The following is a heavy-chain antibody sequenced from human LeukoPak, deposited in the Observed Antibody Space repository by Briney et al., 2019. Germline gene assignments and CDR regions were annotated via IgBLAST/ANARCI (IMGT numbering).Heavy chain of an antibody. Sequence: SGTLSLTCAVSGGSISSSNWWSWVRQPPGKGLEWIGEIYHSGSTNYNPSLKSRVTISVDKSKNQFSLKLSSVTAADTAVYYCARELGYCSGGSCSTTFFDYWGQGTLVTVSS. D-gene: IGHD2-15*01. CDR1: GGSISSSNW. V-gene: IGHV4-4*02. CDR2: IYHSGST. J-gene: IGHJ4*02. CDR3: ARELGYCSGGSCSTTFFDY.